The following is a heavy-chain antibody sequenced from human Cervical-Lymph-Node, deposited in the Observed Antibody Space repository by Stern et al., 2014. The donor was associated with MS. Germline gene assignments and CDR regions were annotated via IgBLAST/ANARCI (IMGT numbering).Heavy chain of an antibody. CDR3: ARDVARKYYFDS. CDR2: INPSTGSS. D-gene: IGHD2-21*01. Sequence: QLVQSGPEVKKPGASVRVSCKASGYTFTSNSMHWVRQAPGQGLEWLGLINPSTGSSIYAQRFQGRVAMTRDTSSTTVYLELSSLTSEETALYYCARDVARKYYFDSWGQGTLVTVSS. CDR1: GYTFTSNS. V-gene: IGHV1-46*01. J-gene: IGHJ4*02.